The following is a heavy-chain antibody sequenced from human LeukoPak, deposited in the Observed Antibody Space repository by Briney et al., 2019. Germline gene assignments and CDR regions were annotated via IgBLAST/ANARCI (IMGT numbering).Heavy chain of an antibody. J-gene: IGHJ5*02. Sequence: SETLSLTCTVSGGSISSHYWSWIRQHPGKGLEWIGYIYSSGSTYYSPSLKSRITISADTSKTQFSLMLNSVTAADTAVYYCARDLYPWGQGTLVTVSS. D-gene: IGHD5-24*01. CDR2: IYSSGST. CDR3: ARDLYP. V-gene: IGHV4-59*06. CDR1: GGSISSHY.